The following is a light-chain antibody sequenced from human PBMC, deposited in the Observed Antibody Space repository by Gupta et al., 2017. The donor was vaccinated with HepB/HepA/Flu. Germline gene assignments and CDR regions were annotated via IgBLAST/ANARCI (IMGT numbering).Light chain of an antibody. V-gene: IGKV2-28*01. CDR2: LAT. CDR1: QTLFHRAGYQY. Sequence: VVTQSPLSLPVPPGEPPSISCSTSQTLFHRAGYQYLNWYLQKPGQSPHLLIYLATSWASGVPDRFSGSGSGTSFTLQITRVEAEDVGVYYCKQSFNTPRSFGGGTNVEIK. J-gene: IGKJ4*01. CDR3: KQSFNTPRS.